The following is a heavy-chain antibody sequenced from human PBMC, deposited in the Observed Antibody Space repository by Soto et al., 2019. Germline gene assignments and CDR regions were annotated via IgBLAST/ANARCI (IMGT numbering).Heavy chain of an antibody. CDR1: GFTFSDYY. CDR3: ARMIRGYSYGLTYYYYSGMDV. V-gene: IGHV3-11*01. J-gene: IGHJ6*02. CDR2: ISSSGSTI. D-gene: IGHD5-18*01. Sequence: QVQLVESGGGLVKPGGSLRLSCAASGFTFSDYYMSWIRQAPGKGLEWVSYISSSGSTIYYADSVKGRFTISRDNAKNXLXLXXNSLSAEDTAVYYFARMIRGYSYGLTYYYYSGMDVWGQGTTVTVSS.